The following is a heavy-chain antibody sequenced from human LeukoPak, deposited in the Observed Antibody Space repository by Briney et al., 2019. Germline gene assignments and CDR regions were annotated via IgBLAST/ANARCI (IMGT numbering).Heavy chain of an antibody. V-gene: IGHV3-66*01. CDR2: IYSGGST. CDR1: GFTFSLYA. J-gene: IGHJ6*02. CDR3: ARSKGSSWPNYYYYGMDV. D-gene: IGHD6-13*01. Sequence: GGSLRLSCAASGFTFSLYAMSWVRQAPGKGLEWVSVIYSGGSTYYADSVKGRFTISRDNSKNTLYLQMNSLRAEDTAVYYCARSKGSSWPNYYYYGMDVWGQGTTVTVSS.